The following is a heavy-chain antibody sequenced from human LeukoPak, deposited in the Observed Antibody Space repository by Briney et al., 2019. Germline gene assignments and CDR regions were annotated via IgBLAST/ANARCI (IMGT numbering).Heavy chain of an antibody. D-gene: IGHD3-22*01. CDR1: GGTFSSYA. J-gene: IGHJ3*02. CDR2: IIPILGIA. V-gene: IGHV1-69*04. Sequence: SVKVSCKASGGTFSSYAISWVRQAPGQGLEWMGRIIPILGIANYAQKFQGRVTITADKSTSTAYMELSSLRAEDTAVYYCAKVGPGVIVVVIEVLDAFDIWGQGTMVTVSS. CDR3: AKVGPGVIVVVIEVLDAFDI.